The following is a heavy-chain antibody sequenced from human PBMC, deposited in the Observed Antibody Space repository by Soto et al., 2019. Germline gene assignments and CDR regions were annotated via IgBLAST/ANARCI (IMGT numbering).Heavy chain of an antibody. CDR1: GYSFTSYW. CDR2: IYPGDSDT. Sequence: GESLKISCKGSGYSFTSYWIGWVCQMPGKGLEWMGIIYPGDSDTRYSPSFQGQVTISADKSISTAYLQWSSLKASDTAMYYCASTSAAGKYYYGMDVWGQGTTVTVSS. J-gene: IGHJ6*02. V-gene: IGHV5-51*01. D-gene: IGHD6-13*01. CDR3: ASTSAAGKYYYGMDV.